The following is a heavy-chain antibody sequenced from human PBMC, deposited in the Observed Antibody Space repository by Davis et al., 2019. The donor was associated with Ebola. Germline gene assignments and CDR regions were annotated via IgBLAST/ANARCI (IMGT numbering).Heavy chain of an antibody. J-gene: IGHJ6*02. CDR2: IWYDGSNK. CDR1: GFTFSTYG. D-gene: IGHD4-17*01. Sequence: GGSLRLSCAASGFTFSTYGMHWVRQAPGKGLEWVALIWYDGSNKYYADSVKGRFTISRDNSKNTLYLQMNSLRAEDTAVYYCARAGDYGWYYYGMDVGGQGTTVTVSS. V-gene: IGHV3-33*01. CDR3: ARAGDYGWYYYGMDV.